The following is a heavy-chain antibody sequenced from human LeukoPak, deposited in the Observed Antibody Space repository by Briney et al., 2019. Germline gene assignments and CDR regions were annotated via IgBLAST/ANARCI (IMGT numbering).Heavy chain of an antibody. CDR2: IIPIFGTA. Sequence: ASVKVSCKASGGTFSSYAISWVRQAPGQGLEWMGGIIPIFGTANYAQKLQGRVTMTTDTSTSTAYMELRSLRSDDTAVYYCARGPSYRSGGSCYGGEFDPWGQGTLVTVSS. V-gene: IGHV1-69*05. CDR3: ARGPSYRSGGSCYGGEFDP. CDR1: GGTFSSYA. J-gene: IGHJ5*02. D-gene: IGHD2-15*01.